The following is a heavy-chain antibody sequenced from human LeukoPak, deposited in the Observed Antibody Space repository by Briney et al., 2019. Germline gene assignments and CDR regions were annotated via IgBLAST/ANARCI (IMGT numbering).Heavy chain of an antibody. V-gene: IGHV5-51*01. CDR1: GYTFPYYW. CDR3: ARLRSSSWYTVDY. CDR2: IYPDDSDT. J-gene: IGHJ4*02. Sequence: GESLKISCKGSGYTFPYYWIAWVRQMPGRGLEWMGIIYPDDSDTRYSPSFQGLVTISADKSITTAYLQWSSLKASDTAMYYCARLRSSSWYTVDYWGQGTLVTVSS. D-gene: IGHD6-13*01.